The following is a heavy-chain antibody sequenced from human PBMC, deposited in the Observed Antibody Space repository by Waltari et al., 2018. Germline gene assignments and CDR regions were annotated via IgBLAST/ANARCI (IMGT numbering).Heavy chain of an antibody. V-gene: IGHV1-69-2*01. J-gene: IGHJ4*02. CDR2: VDPEDGET. Sequence: EVQLVQSGAEVKKPGATVKISCTASGYTFTDYSMHWVQQAPGKGREWMGRVDPEDGETIYAEKFQGRVTITADTSTDTAYMELSSLRSEDTAVYYCATGFKWELLDYWGQGTLVTVSS. D-gene: IGHD1-26*01. CDR1: GYTFTDYS. CDR3: ATGFKWELLDY.